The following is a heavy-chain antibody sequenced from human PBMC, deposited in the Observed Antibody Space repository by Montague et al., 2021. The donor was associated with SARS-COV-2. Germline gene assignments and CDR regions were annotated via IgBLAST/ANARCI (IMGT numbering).Heavy chain of an antibody. V-gene: IGHV4-59*01. J-gene: IGHJ3*02. CDR3: ARGSGWMGNAFDI. CDR1: GGSISSYY. CDR2: IYYSGST. Sequence: SETLSLTCTVSGGSISSYYWSWIRQPPGKGLEWIGYIYYSGSTNXNPSLKSRVTISVDTSKNQFSLKLSSVTAADTAVYYCARGSGWMGNAFDILGQGTMVTVSS. D-gene: IGHD6-19*01.